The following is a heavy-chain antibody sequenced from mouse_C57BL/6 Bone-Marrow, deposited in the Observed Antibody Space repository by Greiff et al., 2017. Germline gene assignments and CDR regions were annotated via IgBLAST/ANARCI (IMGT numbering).Heavy chain of an antibody. D-gene: IGHD2-4*01. CDR2: IWGGGST. CDR3: AKHLYYDYDGGGYAMDY. V-gene: IGHV2-9*01. Sequence: VMLVESGPGLVAPSQSLSITCTVSGFSLTSYGVDWVRQPPGKGLEWLGVIWGGGSTNYNSALMSRLSISKDNSKSQVFLKMNSLQTDDTAMYYCAKHLYYDYDGGGYAMDYWGQGTSVTVSS. CDR1: GFSLTSYG. J-gene: IGHJ4*01.